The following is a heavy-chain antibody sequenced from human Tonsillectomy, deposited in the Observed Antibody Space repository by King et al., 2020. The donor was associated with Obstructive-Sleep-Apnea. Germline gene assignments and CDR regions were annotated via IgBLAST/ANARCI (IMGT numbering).Heavy chain of an antibody. D-gene: IGHD5-12*01. CDR2: IYSSGST. Sequence: QVQLQESGPGRVKPSQTLSLTCTVSGGSIISGGYYWAWIRQHPGKGLEWIGDIYSSGSTYYNPSLKSRITISVDTSKSQFSLKLSSVTAADTAVYYCARDRSGYHYVDYWGQGTLVTVSS. CDR3: ARDRSGYHYVDY. CDR1: GGSIISGGYY. V-gene: IGHV4-31*03. J-gene: IGHJ4*02.